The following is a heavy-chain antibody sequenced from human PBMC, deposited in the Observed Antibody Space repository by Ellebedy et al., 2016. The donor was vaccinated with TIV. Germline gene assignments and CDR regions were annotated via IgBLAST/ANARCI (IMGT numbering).Heavy chain of an antibody. CDR3: ARDPGYSSSAGLDY. D-gene: IGHD6-6*01. Sequence: PGGSLRLSCAASGFTFSSYAMHWVRQAPGKGLEWVAVISYDGSNKYYADSVKGRFTISRDNSKNTLYLQMNSLRAEDTAVYYCARDPGYSSSAGLDYWGQGTLVTVSS. CDR2: ISYDGSNK. V-gene: IGHV3-30-3*01. J-gene: IGHJ4*02. CDR1: GFTFSSYA.